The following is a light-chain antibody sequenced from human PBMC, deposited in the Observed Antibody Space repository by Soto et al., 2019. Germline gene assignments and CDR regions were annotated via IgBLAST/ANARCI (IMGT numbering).Light chain of an antibody. CDR1: QSVSNNY. J-gene: IGKJ1*01. V-gene: IGKV3-11*01. CDR2: DAS. Sequence: VLTQSAATLSLSPGDRATLSCRGSQSVSNNYLAWYQQKPGQAPRLLMYDASKRATGIPARFSGSGSGTDFTLTISSLEPEDFAVYYCQQRDIWPWTFGQGTKVDI. CDR3: QQRDIWPWT.